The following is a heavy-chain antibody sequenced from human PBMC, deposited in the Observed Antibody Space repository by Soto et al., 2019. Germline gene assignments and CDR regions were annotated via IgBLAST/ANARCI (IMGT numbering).Heavy chain of an antibody. CDR3: ASLKGTSSPVDY. D-gene: IGHD2-15*01. J-gene: IGHJ4*02. CDR1: GFTFSSYA. CDR2: ISYDGRNK. V-gene: IGHV3-30*04. Sequence: QVQLVESGGGVVQPGRSLRLSCAASGFTFSSYAMHWVRQAPGKGLGWVAVISYDGRNKYYADSVKGRFTISRDNSKNTLNLQMNSLRAEDTAVYYCASLKGTSSPVDYWGQGTLVTVSS.